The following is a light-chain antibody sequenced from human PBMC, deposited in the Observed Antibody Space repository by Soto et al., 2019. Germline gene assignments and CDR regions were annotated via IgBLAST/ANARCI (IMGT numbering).Light chain of an antibody. J-gene: IGLJ2*01. Sequence: QSALTQPPSASGSPGQSVTLSCTGTSSDVVTYNFEYVSWYQHHPGRAPKLIIYDVTKRPSGVPDRFSGSKSGSTASLTVSGLQAEDEAVYYSSSNAGCDLVFGGGTKPTVL. CDR1: SSDVVTYNFEY. V-gene: IGLV2-8*01. CDR2: DVT. CDR3: SSNAGCDLV.